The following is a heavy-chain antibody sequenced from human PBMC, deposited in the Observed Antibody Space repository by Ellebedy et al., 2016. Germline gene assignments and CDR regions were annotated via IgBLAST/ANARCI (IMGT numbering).Heavy chain of an antibody. CDR2: INHVAST. CDR1: GDSLNNINW. CDR3: VKNGPWSFQY. J-gene: IGHJ4*02. Sequence: SETLSLTCAVSGDSLNNINWWSWVRQPPGKGLEWIAEINHVASTNYNPSLKSRVTISLDKSKNHFSLNLNSVTAADTAVYFCVKNGPWSFQYWGQGTVVTVSS. D-gene: IGHD2-15*01. V-gene: IGHV4-4*02.